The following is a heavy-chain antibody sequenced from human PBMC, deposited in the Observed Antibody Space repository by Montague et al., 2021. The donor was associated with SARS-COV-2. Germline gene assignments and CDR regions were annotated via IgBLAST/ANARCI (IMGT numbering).Heavy chain of an antibody. D-gene: IGHD2-21*01. CDR1: GGSISSYY. CDR2: IYYSGST. CDR3: ARGGDMNWFDP. J-gene: IGHJ5*02. V-gene: IGHV4-59*01. Sequence: SETLSLTCTVAGGSISSYYWSWIRQPPGKGLEWIGYIYYSGSTNYNPSLKSRVTISVDTSKNQFSLKLSSVTAADTAVYYCARGGDMNWFDPWGQGTLVTVSS.